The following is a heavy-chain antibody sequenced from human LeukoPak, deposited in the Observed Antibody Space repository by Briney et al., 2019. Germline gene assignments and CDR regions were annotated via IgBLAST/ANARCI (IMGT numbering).Heavy chain of an antibody. CDR2: ISGSGGST. D-gene: IGHD3-22*01. J-gene: IGHJ4*02. CDR1: GFTFSSYA. CDR3: ARRYYYDSSGYPDY. Sequence: GGSLRLSCAASGFTFSSYAMSWVRQAPGKGLEWVSAISGSGGSTYYADSVKGRFTISRDNSKNTLYLQMNSLRAEDTAVYYCARRYYYDSSGYPDYWGQGTLVTVSS. V-gene: IGHV3-23*01.